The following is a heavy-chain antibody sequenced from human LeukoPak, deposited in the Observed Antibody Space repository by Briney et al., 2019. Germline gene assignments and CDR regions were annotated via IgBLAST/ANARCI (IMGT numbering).Heavy chain of an antibody. CDR2: ISYAGSNE. V-gene: IGHV3-30*03. CDR1: GFNLSKYV. D-gene: IGHD3-10*01. J-gene: IGHJ4*02. CDR3: ARNFLTRSLNDY. Sequence: GGSLRHSGSASGFNLSKYVMHWVRQAPGKGLEWVAVISYAGSNEYYADSVKGRFAISRDTSKNTLYLQMNGLRAEDTALYYCARNFLTRSLNDYWGQGTLVTVSS.